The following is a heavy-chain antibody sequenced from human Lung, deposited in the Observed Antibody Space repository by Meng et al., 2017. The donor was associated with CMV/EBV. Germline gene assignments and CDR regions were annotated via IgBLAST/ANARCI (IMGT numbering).Heavy chain of an antibody. D-gene: IGHD2-8*01. CDR3: ARDLVDDCTNGVCYSVNAFDI. CDR1: GYTFTGYY. Sequence: AXVXVSXXASGYTFTGYYMHWVRQAPGQGLEWMGWINPNSGGTNYAQKFQGRVTMTRDTSISTAYMELSRLRSDDTAVYYCARDLVDDCTNGVCYSVNAFDIWGQGTXVTVS. CDR2: INPNSGGT. V-gene: IGHV1-2*02. J-gene: IGHJ3*02.